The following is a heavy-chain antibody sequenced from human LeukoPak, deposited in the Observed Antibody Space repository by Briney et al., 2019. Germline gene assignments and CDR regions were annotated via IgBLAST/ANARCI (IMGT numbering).Heavy chain of an antibody. CDR3: ASFYDSKQ. V-gene: IGHV3-66*01. CDR1: GLTVSSNY. CDR2: IYSGCST. D-gene: IGHD3-22*01. J-gene: IGHJ4*02. Sequence: GGSLRLSCTASGLTVSSNYMSWVRQAPGKGLEGLSVIYSGCSTYYPDSVKGRFTISKDNFKNTLYLQMHRLRAEDTDVYYCASFYDSKQWGEGTLVTVSS.